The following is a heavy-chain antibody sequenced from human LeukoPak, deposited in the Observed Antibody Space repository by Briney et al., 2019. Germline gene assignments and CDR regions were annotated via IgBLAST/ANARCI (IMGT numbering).Heavy chain of an antibody. CDR2: INPHTGDT. V-gene: IGHV1-2*02. CDR3: ARLWSNSLDY. D-gene: IGHD2-21*01. Sequence: ASVKVSCKVSGYTLTELSMHWVRQAPGQGLEWMGWINPHTGDTRYAQKFQGRVTLTRDKSISTAYMELSRLRSDDTAVYFCARLWSNSLDYWGQETLVTVSS. CDR1: GYTLTELS. J-gene: IGHJ4*02.